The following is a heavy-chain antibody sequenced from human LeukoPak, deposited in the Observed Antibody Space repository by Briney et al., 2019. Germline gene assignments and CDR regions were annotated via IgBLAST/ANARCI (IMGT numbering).Heavy chain of an antibody. Sequence: ASVKVSCKASGYIFTRYYIHWVRKAPGQGLKWRGIIYPSAGYANYAQTFQGRVTMAMDTSTSTVDMELSSLRSEDTAVYYCVREEEGGTFDYWGQGTLVTVSS. CDR3: VREEEGGTFDY. J-gene: IGHJ4*02. D-gene: IGHD3-16*01. V-gene: IGHV1-46*01. CDR2: IYPSAGYA. CDR1: GYIFTRYY.